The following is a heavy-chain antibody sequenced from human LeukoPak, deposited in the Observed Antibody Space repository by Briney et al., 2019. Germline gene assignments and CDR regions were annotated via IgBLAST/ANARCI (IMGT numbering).Heavy chain of an antibody. CDR3: ARISSGHYYYYYGMDV. CDR1: GGTFSSYA. D-gene: IGHD3-22*01. Sequence: GASVKVSCKASGGTFSSYAISWVRQAPGQGLEWMGGIIPIFGTANYAQKFQGRVTITADESTSTAYMELSSLRSEDTAVYYCARISSGHYYYYYGMDVWGQGTTVTVSS. J-gene: IGHJ6*02. CDR2: IIPIFGTA. V-gene: IGHV1-69*13.